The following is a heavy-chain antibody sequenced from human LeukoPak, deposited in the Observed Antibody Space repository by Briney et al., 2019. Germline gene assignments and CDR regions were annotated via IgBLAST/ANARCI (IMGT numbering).Heavy chain of an antibody. CDR1: GYSLTGYY. V-gene: IGHV1-2*02. CDR3: ATEVRAIPY. D-gene: IGHD2-21*01. CDR2: IHPNNGHT. Sequence: ASVTVSFMASGYSLTGYYMHWLRQPPGQGLEWMVWIHPNNGHTNNVQKFQGRVTITRDTPTSTVYMDLRRLRFDHTALYYCATEVRAIPYRRQGTLLTVSS. J-gene: IGHJ4*02.